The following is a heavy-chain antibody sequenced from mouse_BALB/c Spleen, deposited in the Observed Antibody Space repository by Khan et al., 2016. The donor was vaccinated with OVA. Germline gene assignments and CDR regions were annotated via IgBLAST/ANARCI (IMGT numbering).Heavy chain of an antibody. CDR3: ARHQFPLSMDS. CDR1: GFSLTSYA. V-gene: IGHV2-6-2*01. J-gene: IGHJ4*01. CDR2: IWSDGRT. Sequence: VQLQESGPDLVAPSQSLSITCTVSGFSLTSYAIHWVRQPPGKGLEWLVVIWSDGRTTYNSALKSRLSISKDNSKSQVFLKIDSLQTDDTDMYYCARHQFPLSMDSWGQGTSVTVSS.